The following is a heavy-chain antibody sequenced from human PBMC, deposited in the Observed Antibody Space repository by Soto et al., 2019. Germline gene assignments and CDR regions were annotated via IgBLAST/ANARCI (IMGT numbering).Heavy chain of an antibody. V-gene: IGHV3-7*01. CDR2: INQDGSEK. CDR3: AREGYPRGWNLGYYYYYMDV. J-gene: IGHJ6*03. CDR1: GFTFSSYW. D-gene: IGHD6-19*01. Sequence: EVQLVESGGGLVQPGGSLRLSCAASGFTFSSYWMSWVRQAPGKGLEWVANINQDGSEKYYVDSVKGRFTISRDNANNSMYLQMNSMRAEDTAVYYCAREGYPRGWNLGYYYYYMDVWGEGTKVTVSS.